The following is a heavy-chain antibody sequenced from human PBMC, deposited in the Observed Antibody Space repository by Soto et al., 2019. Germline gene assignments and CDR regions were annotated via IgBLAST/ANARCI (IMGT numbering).Heavy chain of an antibody. CDR3: ARDVGPNEYCSGGSCYSGGDY. CDR1: GFTFSSYS. D-gene: IGHD2-15*01. J-gene: IGHJ4*02. CDR2: ISSSSSTI. Sequence: EVQLVESGGGLVQPGGSLRLSCAASGFTFSSYSMNWVRQAPGKGLEWVSYISSSSSTIYYADSVKGRFTISRDNAKNSLYLQMHSMRAEDTAVYYCARDVGPNEYCSGGSCYSGGDYWGQGTLVTVSS. V-gene: IGHV3-48*01.